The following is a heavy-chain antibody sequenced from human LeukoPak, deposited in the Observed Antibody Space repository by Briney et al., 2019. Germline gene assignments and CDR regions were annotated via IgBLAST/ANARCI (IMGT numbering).Heavy chain of an antibody. CDR2: IWYDGSNK. Sequence: GGSLRLSCAASGFTFSSYGMHWVRQAPGKGLEWVAVIWYDGSNKYYADSVKGRFTISRDNSKNTLYLQMNSLRAEDTAVYYCAKEHDFWSGQDDYWGQGTLVTVSS. CDR3: AKEHDFWSGQDDY. V-gene: IGHV3-33*06. D-gene: IGHD3-3*01. CDR1: GFTFSSYG. J-gene: IGHJ4*02.